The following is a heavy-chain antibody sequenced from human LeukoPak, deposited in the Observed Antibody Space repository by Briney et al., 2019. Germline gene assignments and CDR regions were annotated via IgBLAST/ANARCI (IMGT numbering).Heavy chain of an antibody. V-gene: IGHV4-59*01. Sequence: PSETLSLTCTVSGGSISSYYWSWIRQPPGKGLEWIGYIYYSGSTNYNPSLKSRVTISVDTSKNQFSLKLSSVTAADTAVYYCARGRRGTIFGVVTSNRYLYYYYYMDVWGKGTTVTVSS. CDR1: GGSISSYY. D-gene: IGHD3-3*01. J-gene: IGHJ6*03. CDR3: ARGRRGTIFGVVTSNRYLYYYYYMDV. CDR2: IYYSGST.